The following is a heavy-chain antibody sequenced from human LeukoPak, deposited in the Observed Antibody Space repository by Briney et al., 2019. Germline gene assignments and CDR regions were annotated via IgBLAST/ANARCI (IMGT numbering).Heavy chain of an antibody. Sequence: SETLSLTCTVSGGSISSSSYYWGWIRQPPGKGLEGIGSIYYSGSTYYNPSLKSRVTISVDTSRNQFSLKLSSVTAADTAMYYCARHPSMTTVVMDVWGKGTTVTVSS. V-gene: IGHV4-39*01. J-gene: IGHJ6*03. CDR3: ARHPSMTTVVMDV. CDR1: GGSISSSSYY. D-gene: IGHD4-23*01. CDR2: IYYSGST.